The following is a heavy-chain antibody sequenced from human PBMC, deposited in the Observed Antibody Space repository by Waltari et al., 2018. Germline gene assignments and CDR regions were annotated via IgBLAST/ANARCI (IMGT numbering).Heavy chain of an antibody. CDR3: ARVVGIAVAGSSGTFDP. CDR2: IYYSGST. D-gene: IGHD6-19*01. CDR1: GGSISSYY. V-gene: IGHV4-59*01. J-gene: IGHJ5*02. Sequence: QVQLQESGSGLVKPSETLSLTCTVSGGSISSYYWRWIRQPPGKGLEWIGYIYYSGSTNYNPSLKSRVTISVDTSKNQFSLKLSSVTAADTAVYYCARVVGIAVAGSSGTFDPWGQGTLVTVSS.